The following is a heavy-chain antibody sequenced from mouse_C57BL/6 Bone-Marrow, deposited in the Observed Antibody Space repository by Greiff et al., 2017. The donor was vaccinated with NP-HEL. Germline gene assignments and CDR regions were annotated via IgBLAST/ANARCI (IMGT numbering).Heavy chain of an antibody. Sequence: QVQLQQPGAELVRPGSSVKLSCKASGYTFTSYWMHWVKQRPIQGLEWIGNIDPSDSETHYNQKFKDKATLTVDKSSSTAYMQLSSLTSEDSAVYYCARDWDPAWFADWGQGTLVTVSA. CDR2: IDPSDSET. D-gene: IGHD4-1*01. CDR3: ARDWDPAWFAD. CDR1: GYTFTSYW. J-gene: IGHJ3*01. V-gene: IGHV1-52*01.